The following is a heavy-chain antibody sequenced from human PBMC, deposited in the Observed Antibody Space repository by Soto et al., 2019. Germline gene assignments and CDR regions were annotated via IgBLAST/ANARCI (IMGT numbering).Heavy chain of an antibody. CDR2: IYYSGST. CDR3: ARAYGGYADY. J-gene: IGHJ4*02. CDR1: GNSTRRYS. Sequence: PETLSLTCFVSGNSTRRYSWSWIRQPPGKGLEWIGYIYYSGSTNYNPSLKSRVTISVDTSKNQFSLKLSSVTAADTAVYYCARAYGGYADYWGQGALVTVSS. D-gene: IGHD5-12*01. V-gene: IGHV4-59*01.